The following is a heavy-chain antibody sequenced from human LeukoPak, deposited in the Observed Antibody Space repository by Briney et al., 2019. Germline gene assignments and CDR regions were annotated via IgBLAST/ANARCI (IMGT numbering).Heavy chain of an antibody. CDR3: ARASGGWSWTYYYYYGMDV. J-gene: IGHJ6*02. D-gene: IGHD6-19*01. V-gene: IGHV1-8*01. Sequence: ASVKVSCKAPGYTFTSYDINWVRQATGQGLEWMGWMNPNSGNTGYAQKFQGRVTMTRNTSISTAYMELSSLRSEDTAVYYCARASGGWSWTYYYYYGMDVWGQGTTVTVSS. CDR1: GYTFTSYD. CDR2: MNPNSGNT.